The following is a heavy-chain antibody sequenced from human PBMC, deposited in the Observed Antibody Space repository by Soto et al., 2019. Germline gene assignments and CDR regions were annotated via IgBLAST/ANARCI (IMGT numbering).Heavy chain of an antibody. D-gene: IGHD2-2*01. Sequence: GGSLRLSCSGFTFNTYWRSWVRQAPGKGLEWVANIIEDGSQKNYVDSVRGRFTISRDNAKSSLYLQMNRLRAEDTAVYYCARGSTSFDYWGQGTLVTVSS. CDR3: ARGSTSFDY. V-gene: IGHV3-7*01. CDR1: GFTFNTYW. CDR2: IIEDGSQK. J-gene: IGHJ4*02.